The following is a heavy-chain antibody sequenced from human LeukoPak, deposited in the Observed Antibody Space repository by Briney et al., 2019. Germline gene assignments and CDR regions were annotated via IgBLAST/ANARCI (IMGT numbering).Heavy chain of an antibody. J-gene: IGHJ4*02. V-gene: IGHV3-48*04. D-gene: IGHD5-12*01. Sequence: GGSLRLSCAASGFTFSTYSMKWVRQAPGRGLEWVSYISDSGAMYYADSVRGRFTISRENAQNSLFLQMNSLRAEDTAVYYCARDGGYSGYDADCWGQGTLVTVSS. CDR3: ARDGGYSGYDADC. CDR2: ISDSGAM. CDR1: GFTFSTYS.